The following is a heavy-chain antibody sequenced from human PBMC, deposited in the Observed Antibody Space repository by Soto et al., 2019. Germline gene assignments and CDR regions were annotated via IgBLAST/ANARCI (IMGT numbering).Heavy chain of an antibody. V-gene: IGHV1-69*01. D-gene: IGHD3-22*01. CDR1: GGTFSSYA. CDR3: ARGNSGGSPITMILPGLRRGDAFDI. CDR2: IIPIFGTA. Sequence: QVQLVQSGAEVKKPGSSVKVSCKASGGTFSSYAISWVRQAPGQVLEWMGGIIPIFGTANYAQKFQGRVKITADASTSTAYMELSSLRSDDTAVYYCARGNSGGSPITMILPGLRRGDAFDIWGQGTMVTVSS. J-gene: IGHJ3*02.